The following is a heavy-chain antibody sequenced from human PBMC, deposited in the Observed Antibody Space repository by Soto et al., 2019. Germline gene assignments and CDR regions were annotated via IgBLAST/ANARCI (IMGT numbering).Heavy chain of an antibody. CDR2: IDPSAGST. V-gene: IGHV1-46*01. J-gene: IGHJ4*02. D-gene: IGHD1-1*01. CDR3: ERSPVPPGTTLYSFDY. CDR1: GYIFTSYY. Sequence: ASVKVSCKASGYIFTSYYMHWVRQAPGQGLERMGTIDPSAGSTTYAQNFQGRVTMTRDTSTSTVYLELNSMRSEDTAVYYCERSPVPPGTTLYSFDYWGQGTLVTVSS.